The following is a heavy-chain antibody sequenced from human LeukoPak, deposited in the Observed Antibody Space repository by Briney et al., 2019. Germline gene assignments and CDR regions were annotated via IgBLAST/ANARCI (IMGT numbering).Heavy chain of an antibody. J-gene: IGHJ6*02. CDR2: FDPEDGET. V-gene: IGHV1-24*01. Sequence: ASVKVSCRASGYTLTELSMHWVRQAPGKGLEWMGGFDPEDGETIYAQKFQGRVTMTEDTSTDTAYMELSSLRSEDTAVYYCATGMTTVTNYYYYGMDVWGQGTTVTVSS. CDR1: GYTLTELS. CDR3: ATGMTTVTNYYYYGMDV. D-gene: IGHD4-17*01.